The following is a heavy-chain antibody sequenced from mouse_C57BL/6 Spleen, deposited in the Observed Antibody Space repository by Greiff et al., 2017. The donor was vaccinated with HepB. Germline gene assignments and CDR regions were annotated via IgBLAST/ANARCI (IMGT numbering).Heavy chain of an antibody. Sequence: VQLQQSGPELVKPGASVKIPCKASGYTFTDYNMDWVKQSHGKSLEWIGDINPNNGGTIYNQKFKGKATLTVDKSSSTAYMELRSLTSEDTAVYYCAREYDYDEGAWFAYWGQGTLVTVSA. J-gene: IGHJ3*01. CDR1: GYTFTDYN. D-gene: IGHD2-4*01. CDR3: AREYDYDEGAWFAY. V-gene: IGHV1-18*01. CDR2: INPNNGGT.